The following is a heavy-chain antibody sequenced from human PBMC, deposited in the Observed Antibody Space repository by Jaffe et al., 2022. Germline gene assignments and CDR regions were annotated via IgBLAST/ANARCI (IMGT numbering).Heavy chain of an antibody. CDR3: ARDLTDYDFWSGYYTPWGY. Sequence: QVQLVQSGAEVKKPGASVKVSCKASGYTFTSYGISWVRQAPGQGLEWMGWISAYNGNTNYAQKLQGRVTMTTDTSTSTAYMELRSLRSDDTAVYYCARDLTDYDFWSGYYTPWGYWGQGTLVTVSS. CDR2: ISAYNGNT. V-gene: IGHV1-18*01. CDR1: GYTFTSYG. D-gene: IGHD3-3*01. J-gene: IGHJ4*02.